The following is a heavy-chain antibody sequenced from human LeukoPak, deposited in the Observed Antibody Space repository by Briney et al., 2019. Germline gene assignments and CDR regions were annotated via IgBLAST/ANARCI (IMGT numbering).Heavy chain of an antibody. V-gene: IGHV1-24*01. CDR2: FDPEDDEK. CDR3: ATGSV. CDR1: GDTLTQLS. D-gene: IGHD1-26*01. J-gene: IGHJ4*02. Sequence: ASGKVSCKVSGDTLTQLSMLWLRQAPGKGLEWMGSFDPEDDEKIYAQKLQGRVTMTEDSSTDTAYMELRSLRSEDTAVYYCATGSVWGQGTLVTVSS.